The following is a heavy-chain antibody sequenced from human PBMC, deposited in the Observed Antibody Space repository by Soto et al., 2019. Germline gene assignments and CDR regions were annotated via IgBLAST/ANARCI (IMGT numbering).Heavy chain of an antibody. CDR1: GLTVSKHY. CDR3: ARGAHLTGWNYLYMDV. D-gene: IGHD3-9*01. CDR2: LYSGGTT. V-gene: IGHV3-66*01. Sequence: GGPQRLSCAASGLTVSKHYMNWVRQAPGKGLEWVSVLYSGGTTYYADSVKGTFTISRDNSKNALYLQMNGLRAEDTAVYYCARGAHLTGWNYLYMDVWGRGTTVTVSS. J-gene: IGHJ6*03.